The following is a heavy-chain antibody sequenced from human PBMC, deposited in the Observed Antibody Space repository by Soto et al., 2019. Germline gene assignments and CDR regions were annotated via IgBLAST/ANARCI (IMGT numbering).Heavy chain of an antibody. V-gene: IGHV1-2*02. Sequence: QIQLVQSGAEVKKPGASVKVSCRASGYTFTGYYLHWVRQAPGQGLEWMGWVNPISGDTNYAQKFQDRVIMTRDRSITTVHMEQSRLRSDDTAVYYCAREEGFRITMDRGRWFDPWGQGTLVTVSS. J-gene: IGHJ5*02. D-gene: IGHD3-10*01. CDR2: VNPISGDT. CDR1: GYTFTGYY. CDR3: AREEGFRITMDRGRWFDP.